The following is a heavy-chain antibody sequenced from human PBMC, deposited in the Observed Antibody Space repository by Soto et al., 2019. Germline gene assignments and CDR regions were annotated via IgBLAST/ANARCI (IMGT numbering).Heavy chain of an antibody. CDR2: TNAGNGNT. V-gene: IGHV1-3*01. J-gene: IGHJ4*02. CDR1: GYTFTSYA. CDR3: ARGPGGPDGPGDY. D-gene: IGHD2-15*01. Sequence: QVQLVQSGAEVKKPGASVKVSCKASGYTFTSYAMPWVRQAPGKRLEWMGWTNAGNGNTKYSQKFQGRVTITRDTAASTAYMELSSLRSEDTAVYCCARGPGGPDGPGDYWGQGTLVTVSS.